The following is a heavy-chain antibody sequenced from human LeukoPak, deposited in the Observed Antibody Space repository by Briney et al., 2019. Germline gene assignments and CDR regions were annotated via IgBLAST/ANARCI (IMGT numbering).Heavy chain of an antibody. D-gene: IGHD6-19*01. CDR3: ARGLGSGWPFDY. J-gene: IGHJ4*02. Sequence: SETLSLTCAGYGGSFSGFYWSWIRQPPGKGLEYIGYVYYNGSTNYNPSLKSRVTISVDTSKNQFSLKLTSITAADTAMYYCARGLGSGWPFDYWGQGTLVTVSS. CDR1: GGSFSGFY. V-gene: IGHV4-59*01. CDR2: VYYNGST.